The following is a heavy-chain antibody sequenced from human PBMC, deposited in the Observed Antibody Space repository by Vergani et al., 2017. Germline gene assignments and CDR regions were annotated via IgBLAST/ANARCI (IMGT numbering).Heavy chain of an antibody. CDR2: IDPSDSYT. V-gene: IGHV5-10-1*01. Sequence: EVQLVQSGAEVKKPGESLRISCKGSGYSFTSYWISWVRQMPGKGLEWMGRIDPSDSYTNYSPSFQGHVTISADKSISTAYLRWSSLKASDTAMYYCAKSRIGYSYGLGGSYWFDPWGQGTLVTVSS. J-gene: IGHJ5*02. CDR3: AKSRIGYSYGLGGSYWFDP. CDR1: GYSFTSYW. D-gene: IGHD5-18*01.